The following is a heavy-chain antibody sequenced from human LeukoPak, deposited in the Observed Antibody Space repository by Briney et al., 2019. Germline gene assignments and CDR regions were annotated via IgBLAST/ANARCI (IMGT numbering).Heavy chain of an antibody. D-gene: IGHD6-13*01. Sequence: GGSLRLSCAASGFTVYSNYMGRVRQAPGKGLEWVSVIYSGGNTYYADSVKGRFTISRDISRSTMDLQMNSLRAEDTAVYYCAKCDSSSWYGIDSWGQGTLVTVPS. CDR1: GFTVYSNY. J-gene: IGHJ4*02. V-gene: IGHV3-53*01. CDR2: IYSGGNT. CDR3: AKCDSSSWYGIDS.